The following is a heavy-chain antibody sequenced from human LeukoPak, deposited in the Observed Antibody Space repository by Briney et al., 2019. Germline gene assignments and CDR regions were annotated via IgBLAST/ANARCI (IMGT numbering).Heavy chain of an antibody. CDR1: GGSFSGYY. J-gene: IGHJ4*02. V-gene: IGHV4-34*01. CDR3: ARVLRYYYDSSGYYLDYFDY. CDR2: INHSGST. D-gene: IGHD3-22*01. Sequence: SETLSLTCAVYGGSFSGYYWSWIRQPPGKGLEWIGEINHSGSTNYNPSLKSRVTISVDTSKNQFSLKLSSVTAADTAVYYCARVLRYYYDSSGYYLDYFDYWGQGTLVTVSS.